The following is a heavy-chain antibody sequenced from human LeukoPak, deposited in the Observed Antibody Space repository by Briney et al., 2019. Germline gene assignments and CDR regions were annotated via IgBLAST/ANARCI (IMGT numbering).Heavy chain of an antibody. D-gene: IGHD5-18*01. J-gene: IGHJ4*02. CDR1: GGSFSGYY. Sequence: PSETLSLTCAVYGGSFSGYYWSWIRQPPGKGLEWIGEINHSGSTNYNPSLKSRVTISVDTSKNQFSLQLNSVTPEDTAVYYCARGYTSMVIWGQGTLVTVSS. CDR3: ARGYTSMVI. CDR2: INHSGST. V-gene: IGHV4-34*01.